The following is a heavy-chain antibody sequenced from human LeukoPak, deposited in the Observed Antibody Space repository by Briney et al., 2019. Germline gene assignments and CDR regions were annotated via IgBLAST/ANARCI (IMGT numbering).Heavy chain of an antibody. CDR2: IYSGGST. CDR1: GFTVSSNY. Sequence: GGSLRLSCAASGFTVSSNYMSWVRQAPGKGLERVSVIYSGGSTYYVDSVKGRFTISRDNSKNTLYLQMNSLRAEDTAVYYCARVTGGYFRYYYYMDVWGKGTTVTISS. D-gene: IGHD2/OR15-2a*01. J-gene: IGHJ6*03. V-gene: IGHV3-53*01. CDR3: ARVTGGYFRYYYYMDV.